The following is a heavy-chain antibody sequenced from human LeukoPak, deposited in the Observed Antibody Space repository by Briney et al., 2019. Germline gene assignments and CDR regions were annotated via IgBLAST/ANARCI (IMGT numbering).Heavy chain of an antibody. CDR1: GFSFGDYN. Sequence: GGSLRLSCEASGFSFGDYNMHWVRQAPGKGLEWVSSISTSSSYIYYADSVRGRFTISRDNAKNSLYLQMNSLRAEDTAVYSCARGADGVSSNSRGWFDPWGQGTLVTVSS. D-gene: IGHD2-15*01. CDR3: ARGADGVSSNSRGWFDP. V-gene: IGHV3-21*01. J-gene: IGHJ5*02. CDR2: ISTSSSYI.